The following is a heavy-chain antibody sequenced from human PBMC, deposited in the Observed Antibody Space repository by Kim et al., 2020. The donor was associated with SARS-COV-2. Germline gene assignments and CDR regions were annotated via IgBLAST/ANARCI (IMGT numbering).Heavy chain of an antibody. D-gene: IGHD1-20*01. CDR1: GFASGNYP. Sequence: GGSLRLSCIASGFASGNYPMNWVRQAPGKGLEWVAYIRTRTYGATTEYAAPVQGRFIVSRADSEGIAYLQMSSLKTEDTAMYYCSRAVRITGDAFDLWGQGTMVTVSS. V-gene: IGHV3-49*04. CDR3: SRAVRITGDAFDL. J-gene: IGHJ3*01. CDR2: IRTRTYGATT.